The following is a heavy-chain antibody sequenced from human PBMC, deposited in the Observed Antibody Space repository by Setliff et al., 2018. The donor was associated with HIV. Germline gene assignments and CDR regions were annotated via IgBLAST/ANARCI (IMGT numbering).Heavy chain of an antibody. Sequence: SETLSLTCTVSGGSISSGNNYWSWIRQPPGKGLELIAYIYYSGHTYYNPSLKSRATISVDTSKNQFSLKLNSVKVADTAVYYCARDPAVASREVAFDIWGQGTMGT. CDR3: ARDPAVASREVAFDI. D-gene: IGHD2-21*01. J-gene: IGHJ3*02. V-gene: IGHV4-30-4*08. CDR1: GGSISSGNNY. CDR2: IYYSGHT.